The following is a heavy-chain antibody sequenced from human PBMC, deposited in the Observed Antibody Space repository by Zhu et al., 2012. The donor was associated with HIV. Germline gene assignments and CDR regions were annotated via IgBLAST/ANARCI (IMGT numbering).Heavy chain of an antibody. V-gene: IGHV4-38-2*02. Sequence: QVQLQESGPGLVKPSETPSLICAVSGYSISSGSYWGWIRQPPGKGLEWIGEIYHSGSTYYNPSLETAVTISLDMSRNQFSLTLHSVTAADTAVYYCARDTGNYIDYVGPGNPGHRLL. CDR2: IYHSGST. J-gene: IGHJ4*02. CDR1: GYSISSGSY. CDR3: ARDTGNYIDY.